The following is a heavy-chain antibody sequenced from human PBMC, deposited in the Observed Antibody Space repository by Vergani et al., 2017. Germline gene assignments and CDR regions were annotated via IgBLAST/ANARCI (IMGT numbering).Heavy chain of an antibody. CDR3: ARDVGYCSSSSCSNYYYYYGMDV. V-gene: IGHV1-3*01. CDR2: INAGNGNT. CDR1: GYTFTSYA. J-gene: IGHJ6*02. D-gene: IGHD2-2*01. Sequence: QVQLVQSGAEVKKPGASVKVSCKASGYTFTSYAMHWVRQAPGQRLEWMGWINAGNGNTKYSQKFQGRVTITRDTSASTAYMEQSSLGSEDTTVYYCARDVGYCSSSSCSNYYYYYGMDVWGQGTTVTVSS.